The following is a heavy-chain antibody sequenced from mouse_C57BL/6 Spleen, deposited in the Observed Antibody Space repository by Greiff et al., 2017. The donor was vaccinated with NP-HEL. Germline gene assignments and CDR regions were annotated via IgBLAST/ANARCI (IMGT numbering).Heavy chain of an antibody. J-gene: IGHJ3*01. CDR2: ISYDGSN. Sequence: ESGPGLVKPSQSLSLTCSVTGYSITSGYYWNWIRQFPGNKLEWMGYISYDGSNNYNPSLKNRISITRDTSKNQFFLKLNSVTTEDTATYYCASFDYDGGAFAYWGQGTLVTVSA. CDR3: ASFDYDGGAFAY. CDR1: GYSITSGYY. V-gene: IGHV3-6*01. D-gene: IGHD2-4*01.